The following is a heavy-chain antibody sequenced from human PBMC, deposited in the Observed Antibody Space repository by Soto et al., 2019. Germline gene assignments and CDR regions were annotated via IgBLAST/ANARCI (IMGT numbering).Heavy chain of an antibody. Sequence: PSETLSLTCTVSAYSITSGYYWGWVRQPPGKGLEWIGSIYHSGSAYYNPSLKSRVTISLDTSKNQFSLKLSSVTAADPAVYYCARLINANEYYLDYWGQGTLVPVSS. CDR3: ARLINANEYYLDY. D-gene: IGHD1-1*01. CDR1: AYSITSGYY. V-gene: IGHV4-38-2*02. J-gene: IGHJ4*02. CDR2: IYHSGSA.